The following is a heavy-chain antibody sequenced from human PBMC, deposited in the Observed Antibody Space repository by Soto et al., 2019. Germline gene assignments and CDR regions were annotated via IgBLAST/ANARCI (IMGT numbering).Heavy chain of an antibody. D-gene: IGHD2-2*01. CDR1: GDTFTIYG. Sequence: APVKASCKASGDTFTIYGISWVRQAPGQGLEWMGWISAYNGNTNYAQKLQGRVTMTTDTSTSTAYMELRSLRSDDTAVYYCARAGYCSSTSCYRSIWFDPWGQGTLVTVSS. V-gene: IGHV1-18*01. CDR3: ARAGYCSSTSCYRSIWFDP. J-gene: IGHJ5*02. CDR2: ISAYNGNT.